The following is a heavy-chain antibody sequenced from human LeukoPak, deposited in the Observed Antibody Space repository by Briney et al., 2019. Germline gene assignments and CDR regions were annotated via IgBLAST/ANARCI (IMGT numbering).Heavy chain of an antibody. CDR2: ISTSGGST. V-gene: IGHV3-23*01. Sequence: PGGSLRLSCAASGFTFSSYAMSWVRQAPGKGLEWVSVISTSGGSTYYADSVKGRFTISRDNSKNTLYLQMNSLRAEDTAVYYCAKDRLDYYGSALDYWGQGTLVTVSS. J-gene: IGHJ4*02. CDR1: GFTFSSYA. CDR3: AKDRLDYYGSALDY. D-gene: IGHD3-10*01.